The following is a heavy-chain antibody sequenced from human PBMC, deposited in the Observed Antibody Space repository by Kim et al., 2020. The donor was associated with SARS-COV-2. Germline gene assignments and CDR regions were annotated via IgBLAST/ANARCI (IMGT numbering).Heavy chain of an antibody. Sequence: GGSLRLSCEASGSGFTFSSHSMNWVRQLPGKRLEWVSYISGVGDRIYYVDSVKGRFIISRDNAKKSLFLQMNSLGDEDTAVYYCARGDDSNAFYYDYWGQGILVTVSS. V-gene: IGHV3-48*02. CDR3: ARGDDSNAFYYDY. D-gene: IGHD3-22*01. CDR2: ISGVGDRI. CDR1: GSGFTFSSHS. J-gene: IGHJ4*02.